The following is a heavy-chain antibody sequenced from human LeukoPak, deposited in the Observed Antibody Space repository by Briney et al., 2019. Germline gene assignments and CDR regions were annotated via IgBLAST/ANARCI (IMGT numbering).Heavy chain of an antibody. Sequence: PGGSLRLSCAASGFTFRSHTINWVRQAPGKGLEWVSSISSNGYYIYYADSVKGRFTISRDNAKNSLHLQMDSLRAEDTAMYYCAREGGTYSSNLDYFDYWGQGTLVTVSS. D-gene: IGHD6-13*01. CDR2: ISSNGYYI. V-gene: IGHV3-21*01. CDR3: AREGGTYSSNLDYFDY. J-gene: IGHJ4*02. CDR1: GFTFRSHT.